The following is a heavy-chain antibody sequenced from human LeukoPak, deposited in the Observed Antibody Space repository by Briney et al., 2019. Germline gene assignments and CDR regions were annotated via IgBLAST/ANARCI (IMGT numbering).Heavy chain of an antibody. CDR1: GFTFSSYA. D-gene: IGHD5-18*01. CDR3: ARFEVDTAMVDY. V-gene: IGHV3-23*01. Sequence: PGGSLRLSCAASGFTFSSYAMSWVRQAPGKGLEWVSAISAGGVSTYYADSVKGRFTISRDNSKNTLYLQMNSLRAEDTAVYYCARFEVDTAMVDYWGQGTLVTVSS. CDR2: ISAGGVST. J-gene: IGHJ4*02.